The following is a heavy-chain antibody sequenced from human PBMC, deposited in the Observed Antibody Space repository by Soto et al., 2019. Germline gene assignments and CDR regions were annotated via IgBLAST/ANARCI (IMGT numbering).Heavy chain of an antibody. J-gene: IGHJ6*02. CDR3: ARRVVWFGDLSNGMDV. V-gene: IGHV5-10-1*01. D-gene: IGHD3-10*01. CDR1: GYSFTSYW. Sequence: LGESLKISCKGSGYSFTSYWISWVRQMPGKGLEWMGRIDPSDSYTNYSPSFQGHVTISADKSISTAYLQWSSLKASDTAMYYCARRVVWFGDLSNGMDVWGQGTTVTVS. CDR2: IDPSDSYT.